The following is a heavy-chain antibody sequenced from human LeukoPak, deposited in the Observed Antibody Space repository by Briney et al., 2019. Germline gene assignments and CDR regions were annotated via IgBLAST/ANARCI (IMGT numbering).Heavy chain of an antibody. CDR3: AREGEGSGSYHRYPFYLDY. CDR1: GGTFSSYA. Sequence: RASVKVSCKASGGTFSSYAISWVRQAPGQGLEWMGGIIPIFGTANYAQKFQGRVTITADESTSTAYMELSSLRSEDTAVYYCAREGEGSGSYHRYPFYLDYWGQGTLVTVSS. CDR2: IIPIFGTA. V-gene: IGHV1-69*13. J-gene: IGHJ4*02. D-gene: IGHD1-26*01.